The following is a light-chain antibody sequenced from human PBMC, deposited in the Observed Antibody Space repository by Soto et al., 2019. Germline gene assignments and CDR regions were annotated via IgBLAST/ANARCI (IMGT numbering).Light chain of an antibody. V-gene: IGKV1-5*01. J-gene: IGKJ2*01. CDR3: QQYNDNSF. CDR2: DAS. Sequence: DIQMTQSPSTLSAYVGDRVTITCRASQYIDGWLAWYQQKPGKAPKLLIYDASSLETGVSSRFSGSGSGAEFTLTISSLQPDDFATYYCQQYNDNSFFGQGTKLEIK. CDR1: QYIDGW.